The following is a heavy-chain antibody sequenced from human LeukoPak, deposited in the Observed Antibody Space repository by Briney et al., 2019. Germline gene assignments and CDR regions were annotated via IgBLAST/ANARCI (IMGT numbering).Heavy chain of an antibody. CDR2: IIPIFGTA. CDR3: ARAVVPAAFDAFDI. V-gene: IGHV1-69*13. CDR1: GGTFSSYA. D-gene: IGHD2-2*01. J-gene: IGHJ3*02. Sequence: SVKVSCKASGGTFSSYAISWVRQAPGQGLEWMGGIIPIFGTANYAQKFQGRVTITADESTSTAYMELSSLRYEDTAVYYCARAVVPAAFDAFDIWGQGTMVTVSS.